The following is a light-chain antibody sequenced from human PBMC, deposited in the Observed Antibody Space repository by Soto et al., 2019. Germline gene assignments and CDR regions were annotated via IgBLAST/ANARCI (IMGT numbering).Light chain of an antibody. CDR1: SSDVGGYNY. Sequence: QSALTQPRSVSGSPGQSVTISCTGTSSDVGGYNYVSWYQQHPGKAPKLMIYDVSKRPSGVPDRFSGSKSGNTASLTISGLQAEDEADYYCQVWDSSNDHEEWVFGGGTKLTVL. CDR2: DVS. V-gene: IGLV2-11*01. CDR3: QVWDSSNDHEEWV. J-gene: IGLJ3*02.